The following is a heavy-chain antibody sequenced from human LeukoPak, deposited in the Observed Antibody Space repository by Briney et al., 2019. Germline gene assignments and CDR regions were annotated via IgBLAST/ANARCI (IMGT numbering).Heavy chain of an antibody. D-gene: IGHD2-8*01. CDR3: LQADGYGSDGVCYKYFQD. CDR2: ISSNSAYI. V-gene: IGHV3-9*03. Sequence: GGSLRLSCAVSGFNFDDYDMHWVRQGPGMGLEWVSGISSNSAYIAYADSVKGRFTISRVNDKNYDYLQMKSQRREDMALYFLLQADGYGSDGVCYKYFQDWGLGTLVTVSS. J-gene: IGHJ1*01. CDR1: GFNFDDYD.